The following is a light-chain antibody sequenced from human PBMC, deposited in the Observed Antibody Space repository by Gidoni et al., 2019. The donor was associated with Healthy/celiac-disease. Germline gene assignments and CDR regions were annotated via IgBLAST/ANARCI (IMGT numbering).Light chain of an antibody. Sequence: MTPPPATLSVSPGERATLSCRASQSVSSNLAWYQQKPGQAPRLLIYGASTRATGTPDRFSGSGSGTEFTLTISSLQSEDFAVYYCQQYYNWPRTFGQGTKLEIK. J-gene: IGKJ2*02. V-gene: IGKV3-15*01. CDR1: QSVSSN. CDR2: GAS. CDR3: QQYYNWPRT.